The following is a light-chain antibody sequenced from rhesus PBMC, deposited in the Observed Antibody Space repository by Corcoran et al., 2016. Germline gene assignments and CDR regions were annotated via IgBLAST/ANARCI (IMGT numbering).Light chain of an antibody. Sequence: QVILTQSPAPLSLSPGERATLSCRASQSVGSSLAWSQQKPGPAPRLLRHGAASRATGIPDRFSGSGSGTEVTLTISTLEPEDFAVYYCQKYSNSPFTFGPGTKLDI. V-gene: IGKV3-53*01. CDR1: QSVGSS. CDR2: GAA. J-gene: IGKJ3*01. CDR3: QKYSNSPFT.